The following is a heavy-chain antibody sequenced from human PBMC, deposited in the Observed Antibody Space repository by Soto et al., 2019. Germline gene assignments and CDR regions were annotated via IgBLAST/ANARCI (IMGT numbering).Heavy chain of an antibody. V-gene: IGHV3-30*18. D-gene: IGHD5-18*01. CDR2: ISYDGSNK. J-gene: IGHJ4*02. CDR1: GFTFSSYG. Sequence: VGSLRLSCAASGFTFSSYGMHWVRQAPGKGLEWVAVISYDGSNKYYADSVKGRFTISRDNSKNTLYLQMNSLRAEDTAVYYCAKEGGGYSYGKGYWGQGTLVTVSS. CDR3: AKEGGGYSYGKGY.